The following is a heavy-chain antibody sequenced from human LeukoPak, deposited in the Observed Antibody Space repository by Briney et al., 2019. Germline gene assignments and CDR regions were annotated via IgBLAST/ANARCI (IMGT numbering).Heavy chain of an antibody. CDR1: GFTFSSYA. CDR2: ISSNGGST. Sequence: GGSLRLSCAASGFTFSSYAMHWVRQAPGKGLEYVSAISSNGGSTYYANSVKGRFTISRGNSKNTLYLQMGSLRAEDMAVYYCARSPYYYGSGTTEYFQHWGQGTLVTVSS. CDR3: ARSPYYYGSGTTEYFQH. D-gene: IGHD3-10*01. V-gene: IGHV3-64*01. J-gene: IGHJ1*01.